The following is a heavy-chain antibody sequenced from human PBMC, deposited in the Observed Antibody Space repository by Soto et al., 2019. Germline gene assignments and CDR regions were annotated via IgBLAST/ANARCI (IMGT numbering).Heavy chain of an antibody. CDR3: ARGYYDILTGYSGSNWFDP. Sequence: PSETLSLTCAVSGGSISSGGYSWSWIRQPPGKGLEWIGYIYHSGSTYYNPSLKSRVTISVDRSKNQFSLKLSSVTAADTAVYYCARGYYDILTGYSGSNWFDPWGQGTLVTVS. CDR1: GGSISSGGYS. V-gene: IGHV4-30-2*01. CDR2: IYHSGST. D-gene: IGHD3-9*01. J-gene: IGHJ5*02.